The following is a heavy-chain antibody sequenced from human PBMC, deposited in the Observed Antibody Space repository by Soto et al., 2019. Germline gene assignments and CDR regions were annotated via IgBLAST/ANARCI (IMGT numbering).Heavy chain of an antibody. CDR2: ISYDGSNK. J-gene: IGHJ3*02. Sequence: GGSLRLSCAASGFTFSSYAMHWVRQAPGKGLEWVAVISYDGSNKYYADSVKGRFTISRDNSKNTLYLQMNSLRAEDTAVYYCARAPMGSGAFDIWGQGTMVTVSS. CDR1: GFTFSSYA. V-gene: IGHV3-30-3*01. CDR3: ARAPMGSGAFDI. D-gene: IGHD3-10*01.